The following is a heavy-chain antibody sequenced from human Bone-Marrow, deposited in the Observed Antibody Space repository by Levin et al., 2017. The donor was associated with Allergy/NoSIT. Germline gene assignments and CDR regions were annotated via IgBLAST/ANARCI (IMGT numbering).Heavy chain of an antibody. J-gene: IGHJ4*02. Sequence: GESLKISCQASGYTFSSHGISWVRQAPGQGLEWMGWISTFNGNTKYAQKWQGRVTMTTDTSTNTAYMELRSLRADDTAVYYCAREARDAFGVTIIFDSWGQGTLVTVSS. D-gene: IGHD3-3*01. V-gene: IGHV1-18*01. CDR3: AREARDAFGVTIIFDS. CDR1: GYTFSSHG. CDR2: ISTFNGNT.